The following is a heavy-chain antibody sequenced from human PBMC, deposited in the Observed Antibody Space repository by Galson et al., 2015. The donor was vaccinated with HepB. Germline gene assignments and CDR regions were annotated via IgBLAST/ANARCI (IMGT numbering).Heavy chain of an antibody. D-gene: IGHD3-10*01. J-gene: IGHJ4*02. V-gene: IGHV1-46*03. CDR1: GYTFTSYY. Sequence: SVKVSCKASGYTFTSYYMHWVRQAPGQGLEWMGIINPSGGSTSYAQKFQGRVTMTRDTSTSTVYMELSSLRSEDTAVYYCARNRITMVQGAPPGYWGQGTLVTVSS. CDR3: ARNRITMVQGAPPGY. CDR2: INPSGGST.